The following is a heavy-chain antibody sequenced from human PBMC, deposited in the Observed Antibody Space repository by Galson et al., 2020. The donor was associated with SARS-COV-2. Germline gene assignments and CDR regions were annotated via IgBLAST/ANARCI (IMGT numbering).Heavy chain of an antibody. D-gene: IGHD3-10*01. CDR3: ARSPPASTSGTSIYFDY. V-gene: IGHV3-21*01. Sequence: GESLKISCAASGFAFSSYTMNWVRQAPGKGLEWVASLDTSSTYIYHADSLKGRFTISRDNAKNSLYLQMNSLRAEDTAVYYCARSPPASTSGTSIYFDYWGQGTQVTVSS. CDR1: GFAFSSYT. CDR2: LDTSSTYI. J-gene: IGHJ4*02.